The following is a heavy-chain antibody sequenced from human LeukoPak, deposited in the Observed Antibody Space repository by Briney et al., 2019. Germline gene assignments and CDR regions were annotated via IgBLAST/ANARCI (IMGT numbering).Heavy chain of an antibody. D-gene: IGHD6-19*01. CDR1: GGSISSYY. Sequence: PSETLSLTCTVSGGSISSYYWSWIRQPAGKGLEWIGRIYTSGSSNYNPSLKSRVTMSVDTSKNQFSLKLSSVTAADTAVYYCARERIAVAGTLSLFYYYYYLDVRGKGTTVTVSS. J-gene: IGHJ6*03. V-gene: IGHV4-4*07. CDR2: IYTSGSS. CDR3: ARERIAVAGTLSLFYYYYYLDV.